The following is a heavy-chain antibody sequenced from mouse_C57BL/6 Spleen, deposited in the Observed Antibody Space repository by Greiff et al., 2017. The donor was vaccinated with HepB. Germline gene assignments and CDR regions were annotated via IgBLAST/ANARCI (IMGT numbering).Heavy chain of an antibody. CDR1: GYTFTSYW. J-gene: IGHJ1*03. V-gene: IGHV1-69*01. Sequence: QVQLKQSGAELVMPGASVKLSCKASGYTFTSYWMHWVKQRPGQGLEWIGEIDPSDSYTNYNQKFKGKSTLTVDKSSSTAYMQLSSLTSEDSAVYYCARIYYGSSPYWYFDVWGTGTTVTVSS. CDR2: IDPSDSYT. D-gene: IGHD1-1*01. CDR3: ARIYYGSSPYWYFDV.